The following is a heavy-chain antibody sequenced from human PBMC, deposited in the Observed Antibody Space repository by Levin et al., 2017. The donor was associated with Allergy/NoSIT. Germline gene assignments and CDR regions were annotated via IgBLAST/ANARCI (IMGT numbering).Heavy chain of an antibody. V-gene: IGHV3-30*18. CDR1: RFIFSSYG. J-gene: IGHJ4*02. CDR2: VAFDGKNK. D-gene: IGHD6-19*01. Sequence: SCAASRFIFSSYGMHWVRQAPGKGLEWVALVAFDGKNKHYADSVKGRFTISRDNSKNTLYLQMSSLRAEDTAVYYCAKDSSGWYTSAYFDYWGQGTLVTVSS. CDR3: AKDSSGWYTSAYFDY.